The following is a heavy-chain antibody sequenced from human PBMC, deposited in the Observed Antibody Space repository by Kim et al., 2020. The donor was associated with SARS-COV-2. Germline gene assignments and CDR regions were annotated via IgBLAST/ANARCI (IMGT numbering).Heavy chain of an antibody. Sequence: GGSLRLSCEASGFNFNTFGMHLVRQAPGKGLEWVAVISYEGSKKYYIDSVKGRFTISRDTSKNTLYLQMNSLRVEDTAVYYCARAIGVVW. J-gene: IGHJ6*01. CDR2: ISYEGSKK. V-gene: IGHV3-30*04. CDR1: GFNFNTFG. CDR3: ARAIGVV. D-gene: IGHD3-16*02.